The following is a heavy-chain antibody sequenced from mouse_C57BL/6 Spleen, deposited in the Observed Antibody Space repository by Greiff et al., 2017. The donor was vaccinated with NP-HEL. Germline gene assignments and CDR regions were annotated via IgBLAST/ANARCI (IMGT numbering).Heavy chain of an antibody. D-gene: IGHD2-1*01. CDR3: TRSTEGYAMDY. CDR1: GYTFTDYE. CDR2: IDPETGGT. J-gene: IGHJ4*01. V-gene: IGHV1-15*01. Sequence: QVQLKQSGAELVRPGASVTLSCKASGYTFTDYEMHWVKQTPVHGLEWIGAIDPETGGTAYNQKFKGKAILTADKSSSTAYMELRSLTSEDSAVYYCTRSTEGYAMDYWGQGTSVTVSS.